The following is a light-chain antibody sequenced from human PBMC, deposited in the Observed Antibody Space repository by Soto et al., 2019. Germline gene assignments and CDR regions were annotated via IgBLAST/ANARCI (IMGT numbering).Light chain of an antibody. CDR2: RNN. CDR3: AAWDDSLSKV. V-gene: IGLV1-47*01. J-gene: IGLJ1*01. Sequence: QCVLTQPPSASGTPGQRVTISCSGSSSNIGSNYVYWYQQLPGTAPKLLIYRNNQRPSGVPDRFSGSKSGTSASLAISGLRSEDEADYYCAAWDDSLSKVFGTGTKVTVL. CDR1: SSNIGSNY.